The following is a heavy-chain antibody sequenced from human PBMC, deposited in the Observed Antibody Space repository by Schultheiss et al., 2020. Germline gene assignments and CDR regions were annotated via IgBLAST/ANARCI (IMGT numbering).Heavy chain of an antibody. CDR3: AKDISLTVTTAFDY. V-gene: IGHV3-9*01. CDR1: GFTFDDYA. CDR2: ISWNSGSI. J-gene: IGHJ4*02. D-gene: IGHD4-17*01. Sequence: GGSLRLSCAASGFTFDDYAMHWVRQAPGKGLEWVSGISWNSGSIGYADSVKGRFTISRDSAKNSLYLQMNSLRAEDTALYYCAKDISLTVTTAFDYWGQGTLVTVSS.